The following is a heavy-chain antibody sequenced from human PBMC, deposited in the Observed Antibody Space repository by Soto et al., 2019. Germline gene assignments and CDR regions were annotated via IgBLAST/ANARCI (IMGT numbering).Heavy chain of an antibody. D-gene: IGHD6-13*01. CDR2: FNAGDGDT. V-gene: IGHV1-3*01. CDR1: GYTITCCA. Sequence: QVQLVQSGAEVKKPGASVRVSCKASGYTITCCAMHWVRQAPAQRPEWMGWFNAGDGDTKYSQNFQGRFTIIRDTSASTVYMELSSLRPEDTAVYYCARDGEDKAAAAMVYWGQGTLVTVSS. J-gene: IGHJ4*02. CDR3: ARDGEDKAAAAMVY.